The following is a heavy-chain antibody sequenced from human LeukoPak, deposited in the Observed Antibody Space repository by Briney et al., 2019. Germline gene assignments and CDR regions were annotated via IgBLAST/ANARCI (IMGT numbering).Heavy chain of an antibody. CDR1: GGSISSSSHY. Sequence: SETLSLTCTVSGGSISSSSHYWGWIRQPPGKGLEWIGSIYYSGGTYYNPSLKSRVTISVDTSKNQFSLKLSSVTAADTAVYYCATTTIRLGYWGQGTLVTVSS. V-gene: IGHV4-39*07. CDR3: ATTTIRLGY. J-gene: IGHJ4*02. CDR2: IYYSGGT. D-gene: IGHD1-26*01.